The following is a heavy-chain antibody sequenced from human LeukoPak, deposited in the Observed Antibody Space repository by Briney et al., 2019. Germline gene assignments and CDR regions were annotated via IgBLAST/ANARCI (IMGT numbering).Heavy chain of an antibody. J-gene: IGHJ4*02. CDR1: GGSISSYY. D-gene: IGHD3-10*01. V-gene: IGHV4-59*08. CDR3: GGSGSYWSVDY. CDR2: IYYSGST. Sequence: SETLSLTCTVSGGSISSYYWSWIRQPPGKGLEWIGYIYYSGSTNYNPSLKSRVTISVDTSKNQFSLKLSSVTAADTAVYYCGGSGSYWSVDYWGQGTLVTVSS.